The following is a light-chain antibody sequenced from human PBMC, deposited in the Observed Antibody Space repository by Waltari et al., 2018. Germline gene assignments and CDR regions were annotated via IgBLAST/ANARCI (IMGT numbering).Light chain of an antibody. Sequence: DVVMTQSPLSLFVTLREPASIPCRSPYSLVAPDRNTFLNSFHQRPGQSPRRLIYKVSKRDSGVLDRFSGSGSGTDFTLKISRVEAEDVGVYYCMQATHWPSVTFGQGTKLEIK. CDR2: KVS. J-gene: IGKJ2*01. V-gene: IGKV2-30*01. CDR1: YSLVAPDRNTF. CDR3: MQATHWPSVT.